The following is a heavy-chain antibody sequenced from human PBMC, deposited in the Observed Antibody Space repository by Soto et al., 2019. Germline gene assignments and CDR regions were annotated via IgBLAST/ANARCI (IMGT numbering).Heavy chain of an antibody. CDR3: ARVPDIVVVPAAMGFMDV. J-gene: IGHJ6*03. CDR1: GFTVSSNY. V-gene: IGHV3-53*04. D-gene: IGHD2-2*01. Sequence: GGSLRLSCAASGFTVSSNYMSWVRQAPGKGLEWVSVIYSGGSTYYADSVKGRFTISRHNSKNTLYLQMNSLRAEDTAVYYCARVPDIVVVPAAMGFMDVWGKGTTVTVSS. CDR2: IYSGGST.